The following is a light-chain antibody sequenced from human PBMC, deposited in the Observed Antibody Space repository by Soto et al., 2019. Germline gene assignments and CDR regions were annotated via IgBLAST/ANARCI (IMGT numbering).Light chain of an antibody. V-gene: IGKV1-39*01. Sequence: DIQMTQSPSSLSASIGDRVTITCRASQSVSSYLNWYQQKPGRAPKLLIYAASSLQSGVPSRFSGSGSGTDFILTISSLQREDFATYYCPQSYSTPLTFGGGTKVEIK. CDR3: PQSYSTPLT. J-gene: IGKJ4*01. CDR2: AAS. CDR1: QSVSSY.